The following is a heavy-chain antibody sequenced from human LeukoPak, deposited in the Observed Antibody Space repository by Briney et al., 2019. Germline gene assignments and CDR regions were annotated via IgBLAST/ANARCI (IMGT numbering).Heavy chain of an antibody. J-gene: IGHJ3*02. Sequence: ASVKVSCKASGYTFTSYGISWVRQPPGQGLEWMGWVSAYNGNTNYAQKLQGRVTMTTDISTSTAYMELRSLRSDDTAVYYCARCGRYYYGSGSYYNSDDAFDIWGQGTMVTVSS. CDR1: GYTFTSYG. D-gene: IGHD3-10*01. V-gene: IGHV1-18*04. CDR2: VSAYNGNT. CDR3: ARCGRYYYGSGSYYNSDDAFDI.